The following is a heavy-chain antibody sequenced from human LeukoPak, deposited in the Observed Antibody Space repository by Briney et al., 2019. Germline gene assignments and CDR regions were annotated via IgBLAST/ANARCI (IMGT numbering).Heavy chain of an antibody. Sequence: PSETLSLTCAVYGGSSSGYYWSWIRQPPGKGLEWIGEINHSGSTNYNPSLKSRVTISVDTSKNQFSLKLSSVTAADTAVYYCARDEVVAATLDYWGQGTLVTVSS. CDR2: INHSGST. V-gene: IGHV4-34*01. CDR3: ARDEVVAATLDY. D-gene: IGHD2-15*01. J-gene: IGHJ4*02. CDR1: GGSSSGYY.